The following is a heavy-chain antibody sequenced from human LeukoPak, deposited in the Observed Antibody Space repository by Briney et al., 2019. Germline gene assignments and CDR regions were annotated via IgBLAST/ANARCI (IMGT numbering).Heavy chain of an antibody. CDR1: GYTFTSYG. CDR3: ARDGQGDY. Sequence: ASVTVSCTASGYTFTSYGVSWVRQAPGQGLEWMGWISAYNGNTKYAQNLQGRVTMTTDTSTTTAYMELRSLRSDDTAVYYCARDGQGDYWGQGTLVTVSS. V-gene: IGHV1-18*01. J-gene: IGHJ4*02. CDR2: ISAYNGNT.